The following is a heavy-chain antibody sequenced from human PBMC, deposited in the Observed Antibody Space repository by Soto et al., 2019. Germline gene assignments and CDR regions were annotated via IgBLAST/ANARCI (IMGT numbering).Heavy chain of an antibody. D-gene: IGHD3-9*01. CDR1: GFTFSSDA. CDR3: AKDDTTGYYYIDY. V-gene: IGHV3-23*01. CDR2: ISGSGDIT. J-gene: IGHJ4*02. Sequence: GGSLRLSCAATGFTFSSDAVNWVRQTPGKGLEWVSGISGSGDITYYADSVKGRFTISRDNSKNTLYLEMNSLRAEDTAVYYCAKDDTTGYYYIDYCGQGALVTVSS.